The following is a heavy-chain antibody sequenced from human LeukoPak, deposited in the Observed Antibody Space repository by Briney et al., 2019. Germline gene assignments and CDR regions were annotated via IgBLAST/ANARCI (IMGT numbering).Heavy chain of an antibody. D-gene: IGHD6-19*01. CDR1: GYTFTSYD. Sequence: GASVKVSCKASGYTFTSYDINWVRQATGQGLEWMGWMNPNSGNTGYAQKFQGRVTITADESTSTAYMELSSLRSEDTAVYYCASEIAVPGTLFDYWGQGTLVTVSS. J-gene: IGHJ4*02. V-gene: IGHV1-8*03. CDR3: ASEIAVPGTLFDY. CDR2: MNPNSGNT.